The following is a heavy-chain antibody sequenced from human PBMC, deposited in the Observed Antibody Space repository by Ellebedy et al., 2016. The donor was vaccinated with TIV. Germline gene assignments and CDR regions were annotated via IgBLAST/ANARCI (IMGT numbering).Heavy chain of an antibody. CDR3: ARVLFPRSPSAFDP. Sequence: ASVKVSXXASGYTFTSYAMHWVRQAPGQRLEWMGWINAGNGNTKYSQKFQGRVTITRDTSASTAYMELSSLRSEDTAVYYCARVLFPRSPSAFDPWGQGTLVTVSS. CDR2: INAGNGNT. J-gene: IGHJ5*02. CDR1: GYTFTSYA. V-gene: IGHV1-3*01. D-gene: IGHD2-21*01.